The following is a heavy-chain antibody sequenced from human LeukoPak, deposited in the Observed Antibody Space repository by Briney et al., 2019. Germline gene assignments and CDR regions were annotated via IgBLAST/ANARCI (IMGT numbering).Heavy chain of an antibody. J-gene: IGHJ6*02. CDR1: GGTFSSYA. CDR2: INPSGGST. V-gene: IGHV1-46*01. CDR3: ARGGGYSYGSSVPAYYYYYGMDV. Sequence: ASVKVSCTASGGTFSSYATSWVRQAPGQGLEWMGIINPSGGSTSYAQKFQGRVTMTRDTSTSTVYMELSSLRSEDTAVYYCARGGGYSYGSSVPAYYYYYGMDVWGQGTTVTVSS. D-gene: IGHD5-18*01.